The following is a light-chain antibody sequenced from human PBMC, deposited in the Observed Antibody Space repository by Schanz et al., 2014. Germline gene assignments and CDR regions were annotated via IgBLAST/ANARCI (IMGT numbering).Light chain of an antibody. J-gene: IGKJ1*01. V-gene: IGKV1-16*01. CDR1: QAINNY. CDR3: QEYSTYSQT. CDR2: ATS. Sequence: DIQMTQSPSSLSASVGDRVTITCRASQAINNYLAWFQQKPGKAPKSLIYATSNLQSGVPSRFSGRGSGTEFTLTISSLQPDDFATYYCQEYSTYSQTFGQGTKVDIK.